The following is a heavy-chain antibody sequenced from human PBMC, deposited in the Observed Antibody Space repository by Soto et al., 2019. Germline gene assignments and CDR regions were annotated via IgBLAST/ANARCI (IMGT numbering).Heavy chain of an antibody. V-gene: IGHV1-46*03. J-gene: IGHJ5*02. CDR1: GYTFITYF. CDR2: INPSRGTT. CDR3: ARSYISSSYWFDP. Sequence: ASVKVSCKASGYTFITYFMHWVRQAPGQGLEWMGVINPSRGTTTYAQKFQDRVTMTRDTSASTVYMELSSLRSEDTAMYYCARSYISSSYWFDPWGQGTRVTVAS. D-gene: IGHD6-6*01.